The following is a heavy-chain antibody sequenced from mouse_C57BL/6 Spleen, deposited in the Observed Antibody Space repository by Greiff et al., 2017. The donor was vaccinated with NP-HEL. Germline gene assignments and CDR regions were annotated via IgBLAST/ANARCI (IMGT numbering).Heavy chain of an antibody. CDR1: GYAFSSSW. Sequence: VQLQQSGPELVKPGASVKISCKASGYAFSSSWMNWVKQRPGKGLEWIGRIYPGDGDTNYNGKFKGKATLTADKSSSTAYMQLSSLTSEDSAVYFCARTQRDYAMDYWGQGTSVTVSS. J-gene: IGHJ4*01. CDR2: IYPGDGDT. CDR3: ARTQRDYAMDY. V-gene: IGHV1-82*01.